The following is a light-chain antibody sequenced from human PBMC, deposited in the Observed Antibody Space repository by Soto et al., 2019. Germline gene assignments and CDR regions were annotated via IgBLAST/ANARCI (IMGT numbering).Light chain of an antibody. J-gene: IGLJ2*01. CDR3: QTWGSGIHVV. V-gene: IGLV4-69*01. CDR1: SGHSSYA. Sequence: QLVLTQSPSDSASLGASVKLTCTLSSGHSSYAIAWHQQQPEKGPRYLMRLNSDGSHSKGDGIPDRFSGSSSGAERYLTISSLQSEDEADYYCQTWGSGIHVVFGGGTKLTVL. CDR2: LNSDGSH.